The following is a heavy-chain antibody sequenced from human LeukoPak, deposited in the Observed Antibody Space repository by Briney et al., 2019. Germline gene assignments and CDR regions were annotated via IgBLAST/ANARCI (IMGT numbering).Heavy chain of an antibody. V-gene: IGHV3-21*04. CDR1: GFTFSTYS. J-gene: IGHJ4*02. Sequence: PGGSLRLSCSASGFTFSTYSMNWVRQAPGKGLEWVSSISSSSRYIYYADSVKGRFTISRDNAKNSLYLQMNSLRAEDTAVYYCAKRNGYNLPYWGQGTLVTVSS. CDR2: ISSSSRYI. CDR3: AKRNGYNLPY. D-gene: IGHD5-24*01.